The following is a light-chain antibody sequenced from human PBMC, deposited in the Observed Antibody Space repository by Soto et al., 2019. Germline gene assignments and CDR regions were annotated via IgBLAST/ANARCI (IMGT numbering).Light chain of an antibody. J-gene: IGKJ2*01. CDR2: AAS. CDR1: QSISIY. V-gene: IGKV1-39*01. CDR3: QQTYSSPYT. Sequence: DFQMTQSPSSLSASVGDRVTITCRASQSISIYLNWYQQKPGKAPKLLIYAASSLQSGVPSRFSGSGSETDFTLTISSLQPEDFATYYCQQTYSSPYTFGQGTKVDIK.